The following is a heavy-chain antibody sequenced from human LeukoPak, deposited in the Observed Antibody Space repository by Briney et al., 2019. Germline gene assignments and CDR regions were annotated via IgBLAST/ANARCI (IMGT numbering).Heavy chain of an antibody. J-gene: IGHJ6*03. D-gene: IGHD2-21*01. CDR3: AKCYSNYYYYYYMDV. CDR2: ISYDGSNK. CDR1: GFTFSSYA. V-gene: IGHV3-30*04. Sequence: GGSLRLSCAASGFTFSSYAMHWVRQAPGKGLEWVAVISYDGSNKYYADSVKGRFTISRDNSKNTLYLQMNSLRAEDTAVYYCAKCYSNYYYYYYMDVWGKGTTVTVSS.